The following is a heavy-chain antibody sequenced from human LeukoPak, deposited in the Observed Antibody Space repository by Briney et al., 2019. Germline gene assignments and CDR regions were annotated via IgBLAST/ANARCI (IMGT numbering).Heavy chain of an antibody. CDR2: IDGGGRTI. J-gene: IGHJ4*02. V-gene: IGHV3-48*03. CDR1: GFTFSSYE. CDR3: ARRERYRPLDH. Sequence: GGSLRLSCAASGFTFSSYEMNWVRQAPGKGLEWLSYIDGGGRTIYYADSVKGRFTISRDNAKNSLYPQMNSLRDEDTGLYYCARRERYRPLDHWGQGTLVTVSS. D-gene: IGHD1-1*01.